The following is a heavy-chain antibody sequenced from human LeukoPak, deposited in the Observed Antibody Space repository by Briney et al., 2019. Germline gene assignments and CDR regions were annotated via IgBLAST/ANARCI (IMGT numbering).Heavy chain of an antibody. CDR2: ISYDGSNK. Sequence: PGGSLRLSCAASGFTFNIYGMHWVRQAPGKGLEWVAVISYDGSNKYYADSVKGRFTISRDNSKNTLYLQMNSLRAEDTAVYYCAKDRSTGIYYYYYGMDVWGQGTTVTVSS. CDR3: AKDRSTGIYYYYYGMDV. D-gene: IGHD1-1*01. V-gene: IGHV3-30*18. CDR1: GFTFNIYG. J-gene: IGHJ6*02.